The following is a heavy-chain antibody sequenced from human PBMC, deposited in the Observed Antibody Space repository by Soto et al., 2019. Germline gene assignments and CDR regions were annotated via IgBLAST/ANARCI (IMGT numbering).Heavy chain of an antibody. Sequence: QSRGQGLESIAYHYYSGSTHCNHSLESRATIPVDTSKNAFSLTLSSVTAADPAVYYCASSWDWKNPLYWGQGTLVTVSS. J-gene: IGHJ1*01. D-gene: IGHD1-1*01. CDR2: HYYSGST. V-gene: IGHV4-59*01. CDR3: ASSWDWKNPLY.